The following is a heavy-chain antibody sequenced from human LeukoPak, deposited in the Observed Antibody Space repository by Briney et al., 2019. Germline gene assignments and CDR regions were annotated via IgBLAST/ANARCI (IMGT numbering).Heavy chain of an antibody. CDR1: GGSFRGYY. CDR3: ARRGYSYGYRPYYFDY. Sequence: KPSETLSLTCAVYGGSFRGYYWSWIRQPPGKGLEWIGEINHSGSTNYNPSLKSRVTISVDTSKNQFSLKLSSVTAADTAVYYCARRGYSYGYRPYYFDYWGQGTLVTVSS. V-gene: IGHV4-34*01. J-gene: IGHJ4*02. CDR2: INHSGST. D-gene: IGHD5-18*01.